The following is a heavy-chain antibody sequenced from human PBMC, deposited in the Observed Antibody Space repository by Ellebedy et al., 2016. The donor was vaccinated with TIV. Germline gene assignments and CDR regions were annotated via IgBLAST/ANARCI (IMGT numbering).Heavy chain of an antibody. Sequence: GESLKISCAASGFTFRSYWLSWVRQAPGKGLEWVANIKQDGSEKNYVDSVKGRFTISRDNAKNSRYLQMNSLRDEDTAVYYCARGPRFGESSFDYWGQGTLVTVSS. CDR2: IKQDGSEK. CDR1: GFTFRSYW. CDR3: ARGPRFGESSFDY. V-gene: IGHV3-7*01. D-gene: IGHD3-10*01. J-gene: IGHJ4*02.